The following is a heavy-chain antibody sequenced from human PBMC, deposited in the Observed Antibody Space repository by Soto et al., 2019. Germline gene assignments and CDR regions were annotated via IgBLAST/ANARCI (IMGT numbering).Heavy chain of an antibody. CDR2: ITDNGVST. V-gene: IGHV3-23*01. CDR1: GFTFSRDG. Sequence: EVQLLESGGGLVQAGGSLRLSCAASGFTFSRDGMSWVRQAPGKGLEWVSLITDNGVSTYYADSVKGRFTISRDNTKNTLFLQMNSLRAEDTAVYYGAKERATTTAFDYLGQGALVTVSS. J-gene: IGHJ4*02. D-gene: IGHD4-17*01. CDR3: AKERATTTAFDY.